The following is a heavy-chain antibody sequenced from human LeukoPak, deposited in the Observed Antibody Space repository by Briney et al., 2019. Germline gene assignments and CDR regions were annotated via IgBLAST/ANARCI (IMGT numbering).Heavy chain of an antibody. D-gene: IGHD5-18*01. CDR2: MNPNSGNT. CDR3: ARRNTPVVAGLDS. Sequence: ASVKVSCKASGYTFTSYDINWVRQATGQGLAWMGWMNPNSGNTGYAQKFQGRVTMTRNTSISTAYMELSSLRSEDTAVYYCARRNTPVVAGLDSWGQGTLVTVSS. V-gene: IGHV1-8*01. CDR1: GYTFTSYD. J-gene: IGHJ4*02.